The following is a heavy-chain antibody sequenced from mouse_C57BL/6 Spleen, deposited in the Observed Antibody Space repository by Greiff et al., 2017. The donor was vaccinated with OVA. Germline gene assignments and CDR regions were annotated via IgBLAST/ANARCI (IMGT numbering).Heavy chain of an antibody. CDR3: ARSLITTVVKGNFDV. J-gene: IGHJ1*03. CDR1: GYTFTSYG. D-gene: IGHD1-1*01. Sequence: QVQLQQSGAELARPGASVKLSCKASGYTFTSYGISWVKQRTGQGLEWIGEIYPRSGNTYYNEKFKGKATLTADKSSSTAYMELRSLTSEDSAVYFCARSLITTVVKGNFDVWGTGTTVTVSS. V-gene: IGHV1-81*01. CDR2: IYPRSGNT.